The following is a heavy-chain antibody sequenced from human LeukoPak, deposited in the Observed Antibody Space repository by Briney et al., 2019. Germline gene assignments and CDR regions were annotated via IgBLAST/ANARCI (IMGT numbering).Heavy chain of an antibody. J-gene: IGHJ4*02. D-gene: IGHD5-18*01. V-gene: IGHV3-11*04. CDR3: ARDRWGYSYGGD. Sequence: GGSLRLSCAASGFTLSDYYMSWVRQAPGKGLEWVSYIGRSASAIYYADSVKGRFTISRDNAKNSLYLQMNSLRAEDAAVYYCARDRWGYSYGGDWGQGTLVTVSS. CDR1: GFTLSDYY. CDR2: IGRSASAI.